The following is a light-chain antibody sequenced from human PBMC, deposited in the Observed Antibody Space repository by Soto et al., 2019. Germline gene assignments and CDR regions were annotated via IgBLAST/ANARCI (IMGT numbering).Light chain of an antibody. CDR3: SSFVAGNNYWV. CDR1: SSDVGGYDY. Sequence: QSVLTQPPSASGSPGRSVTISCTGTSSDVGGYDYVSWFQQHPGKAPKLIIYEVTKRPSGVPDRFSASKSGNTASLTVSGLQAEDEADYYCSSFVAGNNYWVLGGGTKVTVL. CDR2: EVT. J-gene: IGLJ3*02. V-gene: IGLV2-8*01.